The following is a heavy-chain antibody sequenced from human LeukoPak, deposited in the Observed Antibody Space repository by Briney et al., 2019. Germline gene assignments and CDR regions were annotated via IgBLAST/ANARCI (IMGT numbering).Heavy chain of an antibody. CDR2: ISSSSNTI. CDR3: ARVLGSYGVRGYYFDY. D-gene: IGHD3-10*01. CDR1: GFTFSSYA. Sequence: GGSLRLSCAASGFTFSSYAMHWIRQAPGKGLEWVSYISSSSNTIYYADSAKGRFTISRDNAKNSLYLQMNSLRAEDTAVYYCARVLGSYGVRGYYFDYWGQGTLVTVSS. J-gene: IGHJ4*02. V-gene: IGHV3-48*04.